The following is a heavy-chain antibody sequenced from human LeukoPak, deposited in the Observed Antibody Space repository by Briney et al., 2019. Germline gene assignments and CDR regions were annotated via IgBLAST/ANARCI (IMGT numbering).Heavy chain of an antibody. CDR3: ARERQGLGYCGGGSCFDALDI. CDR2: IIPIFGTA. V-gene: IGHV1-69*05. D-gene: IGHD2-15*01. Sequence: SVKVSCKASGGTFTSYAISWVRQAPGQGLEWMGRIIPIFGTANYAQKFQGRVTITTDESTGTAYMELSSLRSEDTAVYYCARERQGLGYCGGGSCFDALDIGGQGTMVTVS. CDR1: GGTFTSYA. J-gene: IGHJ3*02.